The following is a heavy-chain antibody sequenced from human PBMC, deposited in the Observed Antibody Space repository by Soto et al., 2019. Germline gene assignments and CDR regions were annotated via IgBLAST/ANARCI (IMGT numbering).Heavy chain of an antibody. CDR1: GGSISSYY. Sequence: QVQLQESGPGLVKPSETLSLACTVSGGSISSYYWSWIRQPPGKGLEWIGYIYYSGSTNYNPSLKSTVTXXVXTXXNQCSLKLSSVTAADTAVYYCAGHGPPGGGRYFVLWGRGTLVTVSS. V-gene: IGHV4-59*01. CDR3: AGHGPPGGGRYFVL. D-gene: IGHD1-26*01. J-gene: IGHJ2*01. CDR2: IYYSGST.